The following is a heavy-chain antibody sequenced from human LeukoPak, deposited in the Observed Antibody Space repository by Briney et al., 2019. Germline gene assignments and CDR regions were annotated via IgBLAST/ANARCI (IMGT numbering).Heavy chain of an antibody. V-gene: IGHV4-34*01. Sequence: SETLSLTCAVYGGSFSGYYWSWIRQPPGKGLEWIGEINHSGSTNYNPSLKSRVTISVDTSKNQFSLKLSSVTAADTAVYYCARGAEEFLDYWGQGTLVTVSS. CDR1: GGSFSGYY. D-gene: IGHD3-10*01. CDR3: ARGAEEFLDY. J-gene: IGHJ4*02. CDR2: INHSGST.